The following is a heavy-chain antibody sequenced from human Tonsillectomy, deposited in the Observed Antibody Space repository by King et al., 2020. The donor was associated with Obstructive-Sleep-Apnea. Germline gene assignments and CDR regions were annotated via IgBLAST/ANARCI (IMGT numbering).Heavy chain of an antibody. Sequence: VQLVESGGGLVQPGGSLRLSCAASGFTFSTYAMSWVRQAPGKGLEWVSAISGRGGSTYYADSVKGRFTISRDNSKNTLYLQMNSLRAEDTAVYYCAKARRGPMVRGVPSMIDCWGQGTLVTVSS. CDR1: GFTFSTYA. D-gene: IGHD3-10*01. V-gene: IGHV3-23*04. CDR3: AKARRGPMVRGVPSMIDC. CDR2: ISGRGGST. J-gene: IGHJ4*02.